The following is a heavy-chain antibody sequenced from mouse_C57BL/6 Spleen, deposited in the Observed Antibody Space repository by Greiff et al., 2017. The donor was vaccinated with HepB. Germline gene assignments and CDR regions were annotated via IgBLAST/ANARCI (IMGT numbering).Heavy chain of an antibody. Sequence: QVQLQQSGPELVKPGASVKISCKASGYAFSSSWMNWVKQRPGKGLEWIGRIYPGDGDTNYNGKFKGKATLTADKSSSTAYMQLSSLTSEDSAVYFCASGRGSSFFDYWGQGTTLTVSS. V-gene: IGHV1-82*01. CDR3: ASGRGSSFFDY. D-gene: IGHD1-1*01. CDR1: GYAFSSSW. J-gene: IGHJ2*01. CDR2: IYPGDGDT.